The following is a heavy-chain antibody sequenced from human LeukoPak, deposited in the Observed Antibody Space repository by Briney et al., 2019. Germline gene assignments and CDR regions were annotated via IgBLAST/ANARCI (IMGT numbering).Heavy chain of an antibody. V-gene: IGHV3-74*01. CDR2: INSDGSST. CDR1: GFTLSSYW. D-gene: IGHD3-10*01. CDR3: ARGARGSGTASDY. Sequence: GWSLRLSCAASGFTLSSYWRHWVRPAPGTGLVWVSRINSDGSSTNYADSVKGRFTISRDNAKNTLHLQMNSPRAEVTAVYYCARGARGSGTASDYWGQGTLVTVSS. J-gene: IGHJ4*02.